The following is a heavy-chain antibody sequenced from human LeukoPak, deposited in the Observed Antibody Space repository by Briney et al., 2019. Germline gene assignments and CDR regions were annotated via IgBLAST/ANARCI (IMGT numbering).Heavy chain of an antibody. CDR3: ARNAAPRGVEYPPAVDY. CDR2: IYDSGST. Sequence: SETLSLTCTVSGGSISSYYWSWIRQPPGKRLEWIGYIYDSGSTNYNPSLDSRVTISVDTSQNRLSPKLSSVTAADTAVYYCARNAAPRGVEYPPAVDYWGQGILVTVSS. J-gene: IGHJ4*02. CDR1: GGSISSYY. V-gene: IGHV4-59*08. D-gene: IGHD2/OR15-2a*01.